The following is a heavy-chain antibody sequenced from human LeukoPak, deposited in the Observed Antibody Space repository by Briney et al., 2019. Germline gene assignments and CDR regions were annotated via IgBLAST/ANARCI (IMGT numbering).Heavy chain of an antibody. Sequence: ASVKVSCKASGYTFTSYGISWVRQAPGQGLEWMGWTSAYNGNTNYAQKLQGRVTMTTDTSTSTAYMELRSLRSDDTAVYYCASGGGRDGYNYDYYGMDVWGQGTTVTVSS. V-gene: IGHV1-18*01. D-gene: IGHD5-24*01. CDR3: ASGGGRDGYNYDYYGMDV. CDR1: GYTFTSYG. J-gene: IGHJ6*02. CDR2: TSAYNGNT.